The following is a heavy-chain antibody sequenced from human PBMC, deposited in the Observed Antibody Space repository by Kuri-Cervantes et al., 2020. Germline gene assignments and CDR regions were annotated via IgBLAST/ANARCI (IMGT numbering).Heavy chain of an antibody. V-gene: IGHV1-18*01. CDR1: GYTFTSYG. D-gene: IGHD3-10*01. J-gene: IGHJ4*02. Sequence: ASVKVSCKASGYTFTSYGISWVRQAPGQGLEWMGWISAYNGNTNYAQKPQGRVTMTRNTSISTAYMELSSLRSEDTAVYYCARAYTYYYYYGSGAYYFDYWGQGTLVTVSS. CDR2: ISAYNGNT. CDR3: ARAYTYYYYYGSGAYYFDY.